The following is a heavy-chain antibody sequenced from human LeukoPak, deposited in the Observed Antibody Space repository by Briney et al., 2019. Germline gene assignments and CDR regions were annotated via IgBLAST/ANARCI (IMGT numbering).Heavy chain of an antibody. CDR1: GFTFSRHW. Sequence: GGSLRLSCAASGFTFSRHWMYWVRQAPGKGLEWVANIKQDGSAKPYVDSVKGRFTISRDNAKNSLFLQKNSLRVEDTAVYYCARDNGWSADFWGQGTLVTVSS. CDR3: ARDNGWSADF. V-gene: IGHV3-7*03. CDR2: IKQDGSAK. J-gene: IGHJ4*02. D-gene: IGHD2-15*01.